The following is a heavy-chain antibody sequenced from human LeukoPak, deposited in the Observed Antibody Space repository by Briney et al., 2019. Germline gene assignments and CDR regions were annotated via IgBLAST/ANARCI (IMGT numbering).Heavy chain of an antibody. CDR2: ITGSGGST. D-gene: IGHD2-15*01. V-gene: IGHV3-23*01. CDR3: AKDAVRAAYCSGSGCSTYDY. CDR1: GFTFSSYA. J-gene: IGHJ4*02. Sequence: GGSLRLSCAASGFTFSSYAMSWVRQAPGKGLEWVSFITGSGGSTYYVDSVKGRFTISRDNSKNTLYLQMNSLRAEDTAIYYCAKDAVRAAYCSGSGCSTYDYWGQGTLVTVSS.